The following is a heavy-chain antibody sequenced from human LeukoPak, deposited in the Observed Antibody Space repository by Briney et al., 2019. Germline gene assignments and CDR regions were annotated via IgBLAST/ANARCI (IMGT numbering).Heavy chain of an antibody. J-gene: IGHJ5*02. D-gene: IGHD3-22*01. CDR1: WFTVNSNY. Sequence: GGSLRLSCAASWFTVNSNYLNWVRQAPGKGLEWVSVIYSGGSTYYADSVKGRFTISRDNSKNTLSLQMNSLRAEDTAVYYCARRVESSSDYLGWFDPWGQGTLVTVSS. V-gene: IGHV3-53*01. CDR3: ARRVESSSDYLGWFDP. CDR2: IYSGGST.